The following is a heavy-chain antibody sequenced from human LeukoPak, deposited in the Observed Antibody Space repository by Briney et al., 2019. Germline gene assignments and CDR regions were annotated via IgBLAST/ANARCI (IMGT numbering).Heavy chain of an antibody. V-gene: IGHV1-2*06. D-gene: IGHD3-10*01. CDR2: INPNSGGT. J-gene: IGHJ6*03. CDR1: GYTFTGYY. Sequence: ASVKVSCKASGYTFTGYYMHWVRQAPGQGLEWMGRINPNSGGTNYAQKFQGRVTMTRDTSISTAYMELSRLRSDDTAVYYCAGTFPYYYGSGSFYYYYMDVWGKGTTVTVSS. CDR3: AGTFPYYYGSGSFYYYYMDV.